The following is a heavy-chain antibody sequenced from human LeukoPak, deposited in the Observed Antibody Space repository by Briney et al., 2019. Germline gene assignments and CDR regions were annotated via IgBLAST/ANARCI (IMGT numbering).Heavy chain of an antibody. D-gene: IGHD3-3*01. Sequence: ASVKVSCTASGYTFTSYGMNWVRQAPGQGLEWMGWINTNTGNPTYAQGFTGRFVFSLDTSVSTAYLQISSLKAEDTAVYYCARYYDFWSGDNEEYYFDYWGQGTLVTVSS. CDR3: ARYYDFWSGDNEEYYFDY. CDR2: INTNTGNP. J-gene: IGHJ4*02. CDR1: GYTFTSYG. V-gene: IGHV7-4-1*02.